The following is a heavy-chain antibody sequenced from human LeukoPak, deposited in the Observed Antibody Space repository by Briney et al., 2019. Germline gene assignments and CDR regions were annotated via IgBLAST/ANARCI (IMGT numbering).Heavy chain of an antibody. Sequence: RASETLSLTCTVSGGSISSGDYYWSWIRQPPGKGLEWIGYIYYSGSTYYNPSLKSRVTISVDTSKNQFSLKLSSVTAADTAVYYCARGESGRLLFPFDYWGQGTLVTVSS. V-gene: IGHV4-30-4*01. CDR3: ARGESGRLLFPFDY. D-gene: IGHD3-3*01. CDR1: GGSISSGDYY. J-gene: IGHJ4*02. CDR2: IYYSGST.